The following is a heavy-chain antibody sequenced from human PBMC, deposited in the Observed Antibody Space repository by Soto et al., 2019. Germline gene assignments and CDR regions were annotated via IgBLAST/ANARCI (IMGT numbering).Heavy chain of an antibody. CDR1: GFTFSDYY. J-gene: IGHJ4*02. CDR3: ARDGYCSGGSCYSVPVFDY. Sequence: GGSLRLSCAASGFTFSDYYMIWIRQAPGKGLEWVSYISSYSRYTNYADSVKGRFTISRDNSKNTLYLQMNSLRAEDTAVYYCARDGYCSGGSCYSVPVFDYWGQGTLVTVSS. V-gene: IGHV3-11*06. D-gene: IGHD2-15*01. CDR2: ISSYSRYT.